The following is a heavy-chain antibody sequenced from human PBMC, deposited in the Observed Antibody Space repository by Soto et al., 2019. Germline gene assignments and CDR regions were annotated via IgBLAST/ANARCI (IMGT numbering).Heavy chain of an antibody. CDR2: INHSGST. Sequence: SETLSLTCAVYGGSFSGYYWSWIRQPPGKGLEWIGEINHSGSTNYNPSLKSRVTISVDTSKNQFSLKLSSVTAADTAVYYCARGRANDYWGQGTLVTVSS. CDR1: GGSFSGYY. V-gene: IGHV4-34*01. J-gene: IGHJ4*02. CDR3: ARGRANDY.